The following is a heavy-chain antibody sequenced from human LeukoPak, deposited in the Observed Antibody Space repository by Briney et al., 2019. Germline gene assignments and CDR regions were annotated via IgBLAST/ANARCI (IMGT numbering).Heavy chain of an antibody. D-gene: IGHD3-22*01. CDR1: GFTFSYYS. J-gene: IGHJ3*02. CDR2: INHSGST. CDR3: ARLLRGGRDTPMVTMIVVRAKSGAFDI. Sequence: AGGSLRLSCAASGFTFSYYSMNWIRQPPGKGLEWIGEINHSGSTNYNPSLKSRVTISVDTSKNQFSLKLSSVTAADTAVYYCARLLRGGRDTPMVTMIVVRAKSGAFDIWGQGTMVTVSS. V-gene: IGHV4-34*01.